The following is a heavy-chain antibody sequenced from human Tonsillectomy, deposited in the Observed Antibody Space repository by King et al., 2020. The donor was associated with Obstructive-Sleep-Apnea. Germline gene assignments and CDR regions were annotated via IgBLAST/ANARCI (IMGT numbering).Heavy chain of an antibody. J-gene: IGHJ4*02. CDR3: ARHRLMTSFDY. CDR2: IYYSGGA. CDR1: GGSLSSYY. V-gene: IGHV4-59*08. D-gene: IGHD3-16*01. Sequence: QLQESGPGLVKPSETLSLTCTVSGGSLSSYYWSWIRQPPGKGLEWIGYIYYSGGASYNPSLKSRVTISVDTSKNQFSLNLSSVTAADTAVYYCARHRLMTSFDYWGQGTLVTVSS.